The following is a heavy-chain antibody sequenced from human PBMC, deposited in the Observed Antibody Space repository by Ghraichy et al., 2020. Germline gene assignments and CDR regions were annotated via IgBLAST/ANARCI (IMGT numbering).Heavy chain of an antibody. CDR3: ASGPPSYSSSWYFDPFDY. Sequence: GGSLRLSCAASGFTFSSYGMHWVRQAPGKGLEWVAVIWYDGSNKYYADSVKGRFTISRDNSKNTLYLQMNSLRAEDTAVYYCASGPPSYSSSWYFDPFDYWGQGTVVTGSA. V-gene: IGHV3-33*01. D-gene: IGHD6-13*01. CDR2: IWYDGSNK. CDR1: GFTFSSYG. J-gene: IGHJ4*02.